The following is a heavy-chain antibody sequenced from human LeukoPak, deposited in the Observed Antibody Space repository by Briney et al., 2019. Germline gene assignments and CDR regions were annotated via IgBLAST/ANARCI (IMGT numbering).Heavy chain of an antibody. J-gene: IGHJ3*02. D-gene: IGHD3-10*02. CDR1: GFTFSSYG. Sequence: GGSLRLSCAASGFTFSSYGMSWVRQAPGKGLEWVSAISGSGGSTYYADSVKGRFTISRDNSKNTLYLQMNSLRAEDTAVYYCAKLCVSGHDAFDIWGQGTMVTVSS. CDR2: ISGSGGST. CDR3: AKLCVSGHDAFDI. V-gene: IGHV3-23*01.